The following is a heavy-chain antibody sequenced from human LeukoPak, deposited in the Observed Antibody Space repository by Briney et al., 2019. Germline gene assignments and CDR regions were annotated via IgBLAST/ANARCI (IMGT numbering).Heavy chain of an antibody. CDR2: IWDDGSEK. CDR3: ARDGNFGYDAFDI. D-gene: IGHD3-10*01. J-gene: IGHJ3*02. Sequence: GGSLRLPCAASGFTFSSYGMHWVRQAPGKGLEWVAVIWDDGSEKYYADSVKGRFSISRDNSENTLSLQVNSLRAEDTAVYYCARDGNFGYDAFDIWGQGTMVTVSS. V-gene: IGHV3-33*01. CDR1: GFTFSSYG.